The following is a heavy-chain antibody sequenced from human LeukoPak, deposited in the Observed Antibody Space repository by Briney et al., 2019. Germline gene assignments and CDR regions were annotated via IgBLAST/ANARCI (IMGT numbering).Heavy chain of an antibody. V-gene: IGHV3-74*03. D-gene: IGHD5-18*01. CDR3: AIRRGYTYGDDY. CDR1: GFTFSNYA. CDR2: LHSDGSST. Sequence: PGGSLRLSCSTSGFTFSNYAMHWVRQAPGKGLVWVSRLHSDGSSTAYADSVKGRFTISRDNAKNTLYLQMNTLRAEDTAVYYCAIRRGYTYGDDYWGQGTQVTVSS. J-gene: IGHJ4*02.